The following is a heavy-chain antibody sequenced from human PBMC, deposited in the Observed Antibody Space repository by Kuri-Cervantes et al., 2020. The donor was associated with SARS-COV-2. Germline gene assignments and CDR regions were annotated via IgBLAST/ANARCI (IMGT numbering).Heavy chain of an antibody. CDR3: AKAPGIYSSSWYELDY. D-gene: IGHD6-13*01. CDR2: IRYDGSNK. J-gene: IGHJ4*02. Sequence: GGSLRLSCAAFGFTFSSYGMHWVRQAPGKGLEWVAFIRYDGSNKYYADSVKGRFTISRDNSKNTLYLQMNSLRAEDTAVYYCAKAPGIYSSSWYELDYWGQGTLVTVSS. V-gene: IGHV3-30*02. CDR1: GFTFSSYG.